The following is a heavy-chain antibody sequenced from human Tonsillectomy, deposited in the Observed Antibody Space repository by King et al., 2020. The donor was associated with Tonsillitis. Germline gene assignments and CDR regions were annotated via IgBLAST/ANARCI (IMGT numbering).Heavy chain of an antibody. CDR1: GDSLTSGGYF. CDR3: ARNRDYGDYVDF. Sequence: QLQESGPGLVRPSQTLSLICSVSGDSLTSGGYFWSWIRQHPDKGLEWIGSIYHSGPTFHTPSLRSRLFMSVYTSKNQFSLRLTSVTAADTAVYYCARNRDYGDYVDFWGQGTLVAVSS. D-gene: IGHD4-17*01. J-gene: IGHJ4*02. V-gene: IGHV4-31*03. CDR2: IYHSGPT.